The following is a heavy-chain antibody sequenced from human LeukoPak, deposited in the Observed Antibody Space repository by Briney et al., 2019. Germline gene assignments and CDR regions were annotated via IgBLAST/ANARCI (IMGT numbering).Heavy chain of an antibody. CDR3: ARDPELLWFGEDYYFDY. CDR2: IWYDGSNK. J-gene: IGHJ4*02. Sequence: GRSLRLSCAASGFTFSSYGMHWVRQAPGKGLEWVAVIWYDGSNKYYADSVKGRFTISRDNSKNTLYLQMNSLRAEDTAVYYCARDPELLWFGEDYYFDYWGQETLVTVSS. D-gene: IGHD3-10*01. CDR1: GFTFSSYG. V-gene: IGHV3-33*01.